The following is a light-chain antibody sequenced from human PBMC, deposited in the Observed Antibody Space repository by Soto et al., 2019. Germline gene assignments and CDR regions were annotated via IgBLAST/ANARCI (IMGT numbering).Light chain of an antibody. V-gene: IGKV1-27*01. Sequence: DIQMTQSPTSLSASVGDRVTITCRASQAISNYLTWYQQKPGQVPNLLIYAASTLHSGVPSRFSGSGSGTDFTLTISSLQPEDVATYYCQKYNSAPFTFGPGTKVYIK. CDR3: QKYNSAPFT. CDR2: AAS. CDR1: QAISNY. J-gene: IGKJ3*01.